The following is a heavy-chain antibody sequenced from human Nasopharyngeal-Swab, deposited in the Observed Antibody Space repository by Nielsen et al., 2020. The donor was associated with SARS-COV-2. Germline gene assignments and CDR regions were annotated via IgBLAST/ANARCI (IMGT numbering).Heavy chain of an antibody. V-gene: IGHV3-33*06. J-gene: IGHJ4*02. CDR2: IWYDGSNK. CDR3: AKRRWGPTSGGFDY. Sequence: PGRGLEWVAVIWYDGSNKDYADSVKGRFTISRDNSKNTLYLQMNSLRAEDTAVYYCAKRRWGPTSGGFDYWGQGTLVTVSS. D-gene: IGHD5-24*01.